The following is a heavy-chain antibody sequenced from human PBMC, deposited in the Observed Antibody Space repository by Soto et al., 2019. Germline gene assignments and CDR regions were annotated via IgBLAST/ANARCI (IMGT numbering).Heavy chain of an antibody. V-gene: IGHV1-18*01. CDR1: GYMFNTYG. D-gene: IGHD3-10*01. J-gene: IGHJ4*02. CDR3: ARTYGSGSYFLPFEY. Sequence: QVQLVQSGAEVKKPGASVKVSCKASGYMFNTYGITWVRQAPGQGLEWMGWISAYNGKIDYAQNLQGRVTMTIDTSTSTAYMEMRSLRSDDTAVYYCARTYGSGSYFLPFEYWGQGTLVSVYS. CDR2: ISAYNGKI.